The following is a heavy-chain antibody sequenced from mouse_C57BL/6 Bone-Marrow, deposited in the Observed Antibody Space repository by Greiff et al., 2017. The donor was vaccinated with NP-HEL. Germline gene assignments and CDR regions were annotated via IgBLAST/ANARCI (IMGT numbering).Heavy chain of an antibody. D-gene: IGHD3-3*01. J-gene: IGHJ2*01. CDR1: GFTFTDYY. V-gene: IGHV7-3*01. Sequence: DVQLQESGGGLVQPGGSLSLSCAASGFTFTDYYMSWVRQPPGKALEWLGFIRNKANGYTTEYSASVKGRFTISRDNSQSILYLQMNALRAEDSATYYCARYGGTRDYFDDWGQGTTLTVSS. CDR2: IRNKANGYTT. CDR3: ARYGGTRDYFDD.